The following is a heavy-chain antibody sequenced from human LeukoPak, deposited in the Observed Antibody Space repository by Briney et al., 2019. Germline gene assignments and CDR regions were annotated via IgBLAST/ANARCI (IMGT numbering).Heavy chain of an antibody. J-gene: IGHJ4*02. CDR3: AKDQADIVVVPAAMPADY. CDR2: ISGSGGST. CDR1: GFTFSSYA. Sequence: PGGSLRLSCAASGFTFSSYAMSWVRQAPGKGLEWVSAISGSGGSTYYADSVKGRFTISRDNSKNTLYLQMNSLRAEDTAVYYCAKDQADIVVVPAAMPADYWGQGTLVTVSS. V-gene: IGHV3-23*01. D-gene: IGHD2-2*01.